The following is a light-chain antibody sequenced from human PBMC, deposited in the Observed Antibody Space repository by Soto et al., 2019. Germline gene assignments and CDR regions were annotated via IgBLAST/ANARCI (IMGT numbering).Light chain of an antibody. V-gene: IGKV1-6*01. Sequence: QXTXSPSSLSXXVGXRVTITCRASEXXXSDLGWYQMQQRKVPKLLIYAASNLQTGVPSRIIGRGYGTEFTLTISRLQPAYFATYYCLHDYQYPRTFGQGTKVEI. CDR3: LHDYQYPRT. CDR1: EXXXSD. CDR2: AAS. J-gene: IGKJ1*01.